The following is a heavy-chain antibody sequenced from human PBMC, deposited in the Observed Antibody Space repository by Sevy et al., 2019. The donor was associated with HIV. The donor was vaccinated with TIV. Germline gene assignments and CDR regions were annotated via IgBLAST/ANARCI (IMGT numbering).Heavy chain of an antibody. V-gene: IGHV3-30*02. Sequence: GGSLRLSCAASTFDFSSSGMNWVRQAPGKGLEWVTFIRYDGTTKYYRESVKGRFTISRDNSKNTVYLQMNSLRPEDTATYYCARLGSTTVTTSDAFDIWGQGTTVTVSS. J-gene: IGHJ3*02. CDR3: ARLGSTTVTTSDAFDI. D-gene: IGHD4-17*01. CDR2: IRYDGTTK. CDR1: TFDFSSSG.